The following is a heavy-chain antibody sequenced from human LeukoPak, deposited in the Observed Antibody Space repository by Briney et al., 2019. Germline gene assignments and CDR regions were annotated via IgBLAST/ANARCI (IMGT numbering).Heavy chain of an antibody. V-gene: IGHV1-18*01. CDR2: ISAYNGNT. CDR3: ARTYILTGYYLQPGDY. Sequence: ASVKVSCKASGYTFTSYGISWVRQAPGQRREWMGGISAYNGNTDYAQKLQGRVTMTTDTSTSTAYMELRSLRSDDTAVYYCARTYILTGYYLQPGDYWGQGTLVTVSS. J-gene: IGHJ4*02. CDR1: GYTFTSYG. D-gene: IGHD3-9*01.